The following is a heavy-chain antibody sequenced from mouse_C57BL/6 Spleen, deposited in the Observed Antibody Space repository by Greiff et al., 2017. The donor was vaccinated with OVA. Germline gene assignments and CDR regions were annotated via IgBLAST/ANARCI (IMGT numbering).Heavy chain of an antibody. D-gene: IGHD2-4*01. V-gene: IGHV1-26*01. J-gene: IGHJ1*03. Sequence: EVQLQQSGPELVKPGASVKISCKASGYTFTDYYMNWVKQSHGKSLEWIGDINPNNGGTSYNQKFKGKATLTVDKSSSTAYMEPRSLTSEDSAVDYCARRYDYDLGWYFDVWGTGTTVTVSS. CDR1: GYTFTDYY. CDR2: INPNNGGT. CDR3: ARRYDYDLGWYFDV.